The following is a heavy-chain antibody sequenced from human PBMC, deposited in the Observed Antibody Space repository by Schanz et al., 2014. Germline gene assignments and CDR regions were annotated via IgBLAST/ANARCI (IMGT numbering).Heavy chain of an antibody. CDR1: TFTFSSDW. V-gene: IGHV3-21*01. D-gene: IGHD5-18*01. J-gene: IGHJ4*02. CDR3: VRVSFADPRLYRGMDRDIDY. CDR2: ISTSGTYM. Sequence: EVQLAASGGGLVQPGGSLRLSCAASTFTFSSDWMSWVRQAPGRGLEWVSSISTSGTYMYIADSLKGRLTISRDDAKKSMYLQMNNLRAEDTAVYYCVRVSFADPRLYRGMDRDIDYWGQGTLVTVSS.